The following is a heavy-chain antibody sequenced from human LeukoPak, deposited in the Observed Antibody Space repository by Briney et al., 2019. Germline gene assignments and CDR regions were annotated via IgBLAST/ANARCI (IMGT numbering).Heavy chain of an antibody. V-gene: IGHV3-74*01. CDR1: GFTFSSYW. CDR2: INSDGSST. CDR3: AKDPLKYCSSTSCYARYFDY. D-gene: IGHD2-2*01. J-gene: IGHJ4*02. Sequence: GGSLRLSCAASGFTFSSYWMHWVRQAPGKGLVWVSRINSDGSSTSYADSVKGRFTISRDNSKNTLYLQMNSLRAEDTAVYYCAKDPLKYCSSTSCYARYFDYWGQGTLVTVSS.